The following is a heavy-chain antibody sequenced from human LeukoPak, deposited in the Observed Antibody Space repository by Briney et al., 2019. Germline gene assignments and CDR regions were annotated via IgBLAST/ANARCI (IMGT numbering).Heavy chain of an antibody. D-gene: IGHD6-25*01. CDR2: IIPILGIA. V-gene: IGHV1-69*04. J-gene: IGHJ4*02. CDR1: GGTFMSYA. CDR3: ARDSISIAALDY. Sequence: SVKVSCKASGGTFMSYAISWVRQAPVQGLEWMGRIIPILGIANYAQKFQGRVTITADKSTSTAYMELSSLRSEDTAVYYCARDSISIAALDYWGQGTLVTVSS.